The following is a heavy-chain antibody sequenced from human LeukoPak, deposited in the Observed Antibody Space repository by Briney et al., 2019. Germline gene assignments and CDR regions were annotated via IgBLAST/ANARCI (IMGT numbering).Heavy chain of an antibody. D-gene: IGHD1-26*01. J-gene: IGHJ4*02. V-gene: IGHV3-48*01. Sequence: GGSLRLPCAASGFAFSSYSMNWVRQAPGKGLEWLSYISSTSSTIYYADSVKGRFTISRDNAKNSLYLLMNSLRAEDTAAYDCARVTVGATADYFDYWGQGTLVTVSS. CDR1: GFAFSSYS. CDR3: ARVTVGATADYFDY. CDR2: ISSTSSTI.